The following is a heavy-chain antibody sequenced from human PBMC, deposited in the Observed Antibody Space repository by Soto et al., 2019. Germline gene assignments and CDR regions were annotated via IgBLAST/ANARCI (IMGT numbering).Heavy chain of an antibody. V-gene: IGHV4-59*01. J-gene: IGHJ5*02. CDR1: GASSSSYY. CDR2: MNDFGRT. Sequence: QVQLQESDPGLVKSSETLSLTCTVSGASSSSYYWSWIRQPPGKGLEWIGYMNDFGRTIYNPSLKSRVTISLDTSKNQFSLKVTSVIAADTAVYYCARSFCRGAVRCNWFDPWGQGTLVTVSS. D-gene: IGHD2-15*01. CDR3: ARSFCRGAVRCNWFDP.